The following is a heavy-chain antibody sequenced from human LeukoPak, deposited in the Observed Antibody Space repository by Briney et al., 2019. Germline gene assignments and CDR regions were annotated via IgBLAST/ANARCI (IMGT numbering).Heavy chain of an antibody. J-gene: IGHJ4*02. CDR1: GYSFTSYW. D-gene: IGHD2-2*01. CDR2: IYPGDSDT. CDR3: ARLDSYCSSTSCFLDY. Sequence: GESLKISCKGSGYSFTSYWIGWVRQMPGKGLEWMEIIYPGDSDTRYSPSFQGQVTISADKSISTAYLQWSSLKASDTAMYYCARLDSYCSSTSCFLDYWGQGTLVTVSS. V-gene: IGHV5-51*01.